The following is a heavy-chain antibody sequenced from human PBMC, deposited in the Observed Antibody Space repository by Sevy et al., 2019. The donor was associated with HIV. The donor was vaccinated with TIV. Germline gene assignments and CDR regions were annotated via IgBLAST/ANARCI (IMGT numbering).Heavy chain of an antibody. J-gene: IGHJ4*02. CDR3: VRVYRGSYYFDY. V-gene: IGHV1-2*02. Sequence: ASVKVSCKASGYSFIVYYIHWVRQAPGQGLEWMGWISPDSGGAKYARRFQGRVTMTRDTSISTTYMELSGLRSDGTAIYYCVRVYRGSYYFDYWGQGTLVTVSS. CDR2: ISPDSGGA. D-gene: IGHD1-26*01. CDR1: GYSFIVYY.